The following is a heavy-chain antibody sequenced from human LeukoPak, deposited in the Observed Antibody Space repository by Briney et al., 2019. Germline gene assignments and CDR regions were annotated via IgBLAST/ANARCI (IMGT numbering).Heavy chain of an antibody. J-gene: IGHJ5*02. CDR1: GYTFTGYY. CDR2: INPNSGGT. V-gene: IGHV1-2*02. CDR3: AREWVPAAILTTNNHWFDP. D-gene: IGHD2-2*01. Sequence: ASVKVSCKASGYTFTGYYMHWVRQAPGQGLEWMGWINPNSGGTNYAQKFQGRVTKTRDTSISTAYMELSRLRSDDTAVYYCAREWVPAAILTTNNHWFDPWGQGTLVTVSS.